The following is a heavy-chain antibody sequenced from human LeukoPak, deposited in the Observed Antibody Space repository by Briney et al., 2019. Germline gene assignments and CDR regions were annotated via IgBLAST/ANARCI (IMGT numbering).Heavy chain of an antibody. J-gene: IGHJ4*02. CDR2: IYPGDSDT. Sequence: GESLKISCKGSGFTLTDHWIAWVRQMPGKGLEWMGIIYPGDSDTRYSPSFQGQVTISADKSISTAYLQWSSLKASDTAMYYCARRAVAGSNYFDYWGQGTLVTVSS. CDR3: ARRAVAGSNYFDY. D-gene: IGHD6-19*01. CDR1: GFTLTDHW. V-gene: IGHV5-51*01.